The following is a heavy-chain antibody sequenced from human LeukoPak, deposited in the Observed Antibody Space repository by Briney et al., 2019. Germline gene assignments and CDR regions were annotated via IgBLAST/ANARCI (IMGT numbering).Heavy chain of an antibody. CDR3: AKSSDFWSGYYPYYFDY. Sequence: GGSLRLSCAASGFTFSSYAMSWVRQAPGKGLEWVSAISGSGGSTYYADSVKGRFTISRDNSKNTLYLQMNSLRAEDTAVYYCAKSSDFWSGYYPYYFDYWGQGTLVTVSS. CDR2: ISGSGGST. J-gene: IGHJ4*02. D-gene: IGHD3-3*01. V-gene: IGHV3-23*01. CDR1: GFTFSSYA.